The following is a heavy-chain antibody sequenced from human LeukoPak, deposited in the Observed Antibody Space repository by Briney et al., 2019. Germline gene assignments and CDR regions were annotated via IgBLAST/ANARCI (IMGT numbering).Heavy chain of an antibody. J-gene: IGHJ1*01. D-gene: IGHD3-10*01. Sequence: PGGSLRLSCAATGFSFSSFGMHWVRQAPGKGLEWVAVISFDGDNKYYAASVKGRFTISRDNSKNTLYLQMNSLRAEDTAVYYCAKDYSTSGNYFSRDWGQGNMATVSS. CDR1: GFSFSSFG. CDR3: AKDYSTSGNYFSRD. V-gene: IGHV3-30*18. CDR2: ISFDGDNK.